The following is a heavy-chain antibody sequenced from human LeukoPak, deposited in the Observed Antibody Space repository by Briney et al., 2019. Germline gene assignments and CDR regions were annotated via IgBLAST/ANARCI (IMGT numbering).Heavy chain of an antibody. V-gene: IGHV3-23*01. CDR3: AKDRYYDILTGYELTDFGY. Sequence: GGSLRLSCAASGFTFSSYAMSWDRQAPGKGLEWVSAISGSGGSTYYADSAKGRFTISRDNSKNTLYLQMNSLRAEDTAVYYCAKDRYYDILTGYELTDFGYWGQGTLVTVSS. D-gene: IGHD3-9*01. CDR2: ISGSGGST. J-gene: IGHJ4*02. CDR1: GFTFSSYA.